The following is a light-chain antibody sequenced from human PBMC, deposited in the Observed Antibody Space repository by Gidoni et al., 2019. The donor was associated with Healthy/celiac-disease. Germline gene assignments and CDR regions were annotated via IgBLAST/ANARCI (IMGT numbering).Light chain of an antibody. CDR3: CSYAGSYTSWV. CDR2: DVS. Sequence: QSALTQPRSVSGSPGQSVTISCTGTSSDVGGYNYVSWYPQHPGKAPKLMIYDVSKRPSGVPDRFSGSKSGHTASLPISGLQAEDEADYYCCSYAGSYTSWVFGGGTKLTVL. V-gene: IGLV2-11*01. J-gene: IGLJ3*02. CDR1: SSDVGGYNY.